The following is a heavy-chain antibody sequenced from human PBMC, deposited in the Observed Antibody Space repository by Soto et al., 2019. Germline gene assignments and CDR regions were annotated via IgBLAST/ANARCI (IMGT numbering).Heavy chain of an antibody. Sequence: EVQLVESGGGLVQPGGSLRLSCAASGFSFSSSWMHWVRQAPGTGLMWVSRMNSDGSITNYADAVKGRFTISRDNAKDALDLQMNSLRVEDPAVYYCGLSGYMWEVLPWGQGTLVTVSS. D-gene: IGHD1-26*01. CDR2: MNSDGSIT. CDR1: GFSFSSSW. J-gene: IGHJ1*01. V-gene: IGHV3-74*02. CDR3: GLSGYMWEVLP.